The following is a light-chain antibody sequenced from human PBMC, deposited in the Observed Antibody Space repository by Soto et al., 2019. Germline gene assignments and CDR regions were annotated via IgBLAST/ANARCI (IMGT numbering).Light chain of an antibody. CDR2: GAS. J-gene: IGKJ3*01. CDR3: QQLNSFPIP. CDR1: QGISSC. Sequence: IQLTQSPSSLSASVGDRVTITCRASQGISSCLAWYQQKPGKAPKLLIYGASTLQSGVPSRFSGSGSGTDFTFTIGSLQPEDFATYYCQQLNSFPIPCGPGTKVDIK. V-gene: IGKV1-9*01.